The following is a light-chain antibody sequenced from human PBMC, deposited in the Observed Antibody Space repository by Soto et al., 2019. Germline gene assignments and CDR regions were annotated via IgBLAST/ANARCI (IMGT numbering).Light chain of an antibody. CDR2: DVS. CDR3: CSYAGSYSWV. CDR1: SSDVGGYTY. J-gene: IGLJ3*02. V-gene: IGLV2-11*01. Sequence: QSALTQPRSVSGSPGQSVTISCTGTSSDVGGYTYVSWYQQHPGKAPKLMIYDVSKRPSGVPDRFSGSKSGNTASLTISGLQAEDEADYYCCSYAGSYSWVFGGGTKLT.